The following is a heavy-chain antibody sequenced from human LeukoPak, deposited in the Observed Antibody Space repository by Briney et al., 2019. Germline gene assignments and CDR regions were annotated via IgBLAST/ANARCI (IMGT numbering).Heavy chain of an antibody. CDR2: IYPGDSDT. D-gene: IGHD5-24*01. J-gene: IGHJ3*02. CDR3: ARRRDGYNYDAFDI. V-gene: IGHV5-51*01. Sequence: HGESLKISCKGSGYSFTTHWIGWVRQMPGKGLEWMGIIYPGDSDTRYSPSFQGQVTISADKSITTAYLQWSSLKASDTAMYYCARRRDGYNYDAFDIWGQGTMVTVSS. CDR1: GYSFTTHW.